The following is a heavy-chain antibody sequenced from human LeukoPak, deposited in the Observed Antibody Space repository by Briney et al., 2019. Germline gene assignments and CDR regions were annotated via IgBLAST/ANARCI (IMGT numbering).Heavy chain of an antibody. CDR2: IYYSGST. CDR1: GGSISSSSYY. J-gene: IGHJ5*02. Sequence: PSETLSLTCTVSGGSISSSSYYWVWIRQPPGKGGEGIGNIYYSGSTYYNPSLKSRVTISVDTYKNQLSLNLSYVTAADTAVYYCARLWSEGNWENWFDPWGQGTLVTVSS. V-gene: IGHV4-39*07. CDR3: ARLWSEGNWENWFDP. D-gene: IGHD3-3*01.